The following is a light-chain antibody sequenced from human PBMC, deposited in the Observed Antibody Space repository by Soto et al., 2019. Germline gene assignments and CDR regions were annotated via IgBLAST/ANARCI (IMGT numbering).Light chain of an antibody. CDR2: AAS. J-gene: IGKJ1*01. Sequence: DIVLTQSPGTLSLSPGERATLSCRASQSVSSAYLACYQHKPGQPPTLLIYAASSRVTGIPDRFSGSGSGTDFTLTISRLEPEDFAVYYCQQYGSSSTWTFGQGTKVEIK. V-gene: IGKV3-20*01. CDR3: QQYGSSSTWT. CDR1: QSVSSAY.